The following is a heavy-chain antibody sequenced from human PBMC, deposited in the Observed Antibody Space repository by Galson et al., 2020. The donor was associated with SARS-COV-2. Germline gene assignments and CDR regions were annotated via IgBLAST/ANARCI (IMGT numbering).Heavy chain of an antibody. CDR3: ARGQVDLFDIVVVPAARLFDY. J-gene: IGHJ4*02. D-gene: IGHD2-2*01. Sequence: SETLSLTCAVYGGSFSGYYWSWIRQPPGKGLEWIGEINHSGSTNYNPSLKSRVTISVDTSKNQFSLKLSSVTAADTAVYYCARGQVDLFDIVVVPAARLFDYWGQGTLVTVSS. CDR1: GGSFSGYY. CDR2: INHSGST. V-gene: IGHV4-34*01.